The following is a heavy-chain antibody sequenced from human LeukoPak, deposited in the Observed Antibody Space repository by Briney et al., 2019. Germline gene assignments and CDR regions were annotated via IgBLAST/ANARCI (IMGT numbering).Heavy chain of an antibody. V-gene: IGHV3-48*03. Sequence: GGSLRLSCAASGFTFSSYEMNWVRQAPGKGLEWVSYISSSGSTIYYADSVKGRFTISRDNAKNSLYLQMNSLRAEDTAVYYCARDLAVAEGEYWGQGTLVSVSS. CDR3: ARDLAVAEGEY. CDR2: ISSSGSTI. D-gene: IGHD6-19*01. CDR1: GFTFSSYE. J-gene: IGHJ4*02.